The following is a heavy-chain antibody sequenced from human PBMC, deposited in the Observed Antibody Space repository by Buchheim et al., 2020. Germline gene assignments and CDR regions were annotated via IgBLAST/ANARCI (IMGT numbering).Heavy chain of an antibody. CDR2: IYPGDSDT. J-gene: IGHJ4*02. CDR3: ARRASGDHYFDY. V-gene: IGHV5-51*03. CDR1: GYSFSSYW. Sequence: EVQVVQSGAEVKKPGESLKISCKGSGYSFSSYWIGWVRQMPGKGLEWMGIIYPGDSDTTYSPSFQGQVTISADKSTSAAYPHWSGLRASDTAIYYCARRASGDHYFDYWGQGTL. D-gene: IGHD7-27*01.